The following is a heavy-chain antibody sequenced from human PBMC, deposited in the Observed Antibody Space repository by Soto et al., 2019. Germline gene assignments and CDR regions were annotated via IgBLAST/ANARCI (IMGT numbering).Heavy chain of an antibody. D-gene: IGHD5-18*01. V-gene: IGHV3-66*01. Sequence: EVQLVESGGGLVQPGGSLRLSCVASGFTVSSNYMSWVRQAPGKGLEWVSVIYSGGSTYYADSVKGRFTISRDNSKNTLYLQMNSLRAEDTAVYYCARDGGGYSYGYRDDYWGQGTLVTVSS. J-gene: IGHJ4*02. CDR3: ARDGGGYSYGYRDDY. CDR2: IYSGGST. CDR1: GFTVSSNY.